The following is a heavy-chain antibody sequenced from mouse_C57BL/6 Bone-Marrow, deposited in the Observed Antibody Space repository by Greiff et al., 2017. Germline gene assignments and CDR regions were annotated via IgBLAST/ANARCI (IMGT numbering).Heavy chain of an antibody. D-gene: IGHD1-1*01. J-gene: IGHJ4*01. CDR1: GFTFSSYG. Sequence: EVQLVESGGDLVKPGGSLKLSCAASGFTFSSYGLSWVRQTPDKRLEWVATISSGGSYTYYPDSVKGRFTISRDNAKNTLYLQMSSLKSEDTAMYYCASPGSSYDYAMDYWGQGTSVTVSS. CDR3: ASPGSSYDYAMDY. V-gene: IGHV5-6*01. CDR2: ISSGGSYT.